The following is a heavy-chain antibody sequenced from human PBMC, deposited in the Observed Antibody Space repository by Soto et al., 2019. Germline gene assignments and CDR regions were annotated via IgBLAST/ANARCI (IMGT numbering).Heavy chain of an antibody. D-gene: IGHD6-13*01. V-gene: IGHV4-59*01. CDR2: IYYSGST. CDR1: GGSISSYY. J-gene: IGHJ5*02. Sequence: SETLSLTCTVSGGSISSYYWSWIRQPPGKGLEWIGYIYYSGSTNYNPSLKSRVTISVDTSKNQFSLKLSSVTAADTAVYYCARDVGVSSSSPFDPWGQGTLVTVS. CDR3: ARDVGVSSSSPFDP.